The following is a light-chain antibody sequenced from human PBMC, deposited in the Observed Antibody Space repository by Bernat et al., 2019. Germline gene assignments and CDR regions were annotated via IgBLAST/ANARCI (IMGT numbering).Light chain of an antibody. CDR1: SSDVGAYNY. CDR2: DVS. Sequence: QSALTQPASVSGSPGQSITISCTGTSSDVGAYNYVSWYQQHPDKAPKLMIYDVSNRPSGVSNRFSGSKSGNTASLTISGLQAEDEADYCCSSYTSSRTLVFGGGTKLTVL. CDR3: SSYTSSRTLV. V-gene: IGLV2-14*01. J-gene: IGLJ2*01.